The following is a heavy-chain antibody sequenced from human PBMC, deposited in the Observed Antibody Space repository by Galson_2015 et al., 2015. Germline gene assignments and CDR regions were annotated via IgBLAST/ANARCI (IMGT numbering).Heavy chain of an antibody. D-gene: IGHD2-2*01. CDR3: ARAGVVGPSADIFDY. V-gene: IGHV3-48*02. CDR1: GFTFSSYS. J-gene: IGHJ4*02. CDR2: ISSSSSTI. Sequence: SLRLSCAASGFTFSSYSMNWVRQAPGKGLEWVSYISSSSSTIYYADSVKGRFTISRDNAKNSLYLQMNSLRDEDTAVYYCARAGVVGPSADIFDYWGQGTLVTVSS.